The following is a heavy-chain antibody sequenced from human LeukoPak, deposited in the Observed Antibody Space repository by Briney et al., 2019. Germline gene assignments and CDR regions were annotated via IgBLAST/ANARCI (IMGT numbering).Heavy chain of an antibody. CDR1: GGSFSGYY. Sequence: SETLSLTCAVYGGSFSGYYWSWIRQPPGKGLEWIGEINHSGSTNYNPSLKSRVTISVDTSKNQFSLKLSSVTAADTAVYYCAESPDAFDIWGQGTMVTVSS. V-gene: IGHV4-34*01. J-gene: IGHJ3*02. CDR2: INHSGST. CDR3: AESPDAFDI.